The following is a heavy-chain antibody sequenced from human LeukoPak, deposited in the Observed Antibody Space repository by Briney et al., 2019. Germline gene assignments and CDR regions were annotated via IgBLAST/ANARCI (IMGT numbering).Heavy chain of an antibody. D-gene: IGHD2-15*01. CDR2: IYSGGST. V-gene: IGHV3-66*01. Sequence: GGSLRLSCAASGFTVSSNYMSWVRQAPGKGLEWVSVIYSGGSTYYADSVKGRFTISRDNSKNTLYLQMNSLRAEDTAVYYWARDSGVVAATGYWGQGTLVTVSS. CDR3: ARDSGVVAATGY. CDR1: GFTVSSNY. J-gene: IGHJ4*02.